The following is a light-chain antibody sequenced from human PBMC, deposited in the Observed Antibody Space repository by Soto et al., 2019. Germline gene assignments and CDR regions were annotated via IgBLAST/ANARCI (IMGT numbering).Light chain of an antibody. J-gene: IGLJ1*01. CDR2: GVS. CDR1: RSDIGSYNY. V-gene: IGLV2-14*01. CDR3: ISYTGSSTSYV. Sequence: QSVLTQPASVSRSPGQSITLSCSGTRSDIGSYNYVAWYQQFPGKTPKILIYGVSNRPSGVSSRFSGSKSGNTASLAISGLQAEDEADYYCISYTGSSTSYVFGTGTKVTVL.